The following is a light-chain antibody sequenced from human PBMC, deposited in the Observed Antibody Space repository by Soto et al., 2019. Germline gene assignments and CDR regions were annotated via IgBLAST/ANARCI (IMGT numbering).Light chain of an antibody. CDR1: QSVGSS. Sequence: EIVLTQSPGTLSVSPGERATLSCRASQSVGSSLAWYQQRPGRAPRLRIYGASTRATGIPARFSGSGSGTKFTLTISSLQSEDFAVYYCQQYNTWPIPFGQGTRLEIK. J-gene: IGKJ5*01. V-gene: IGKV3-15*01. CDR2: GAS. CDR3: QQYNTWPIP.